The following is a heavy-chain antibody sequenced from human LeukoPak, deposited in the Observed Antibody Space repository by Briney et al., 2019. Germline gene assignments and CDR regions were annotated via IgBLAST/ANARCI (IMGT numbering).Heavy chain of an antibody. D-gene: IGHD6-19*01. J-gene: IGHJ4*02. Sequence: GGSLRLSCAASGFTFSSYSMNCVRQAPGKGPEWVSSISSSSSYIYYADSAKGRFTISRDNAKNSLYLQMNSLRAEDTAVYYCARVPYSSGWSDYWGQGTLVTVSS. CDR2: ISSSSSYI. CDR1: GFTFSSYS. CDR3: ARVPYSSGWSDY. V-gene: IGHV3-21*01.